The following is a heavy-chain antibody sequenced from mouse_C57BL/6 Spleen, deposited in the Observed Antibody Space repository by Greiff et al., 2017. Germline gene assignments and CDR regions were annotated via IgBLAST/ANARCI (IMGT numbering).Heavy chain of an antibody. CDR2: INYDGSST. Sequence: EVQLLESEGGLVQPGSSMKLSCTASGFTFSDYYMAWVRQGPEKGLEWVANINYDGSSTYYLDTLKSRFIISKDNAKNILYLQMSSLKSEDTATYYCARDGNDDCGGWYFDVWGKGTTVTVSS. V-gene: IGHV5-16*01. J-gene: IGHJ1*03. D-gene: IGHD2-4*01. CDR3: ARDGNDDCGGWYFDV. CDR1: GFTFSDYY.